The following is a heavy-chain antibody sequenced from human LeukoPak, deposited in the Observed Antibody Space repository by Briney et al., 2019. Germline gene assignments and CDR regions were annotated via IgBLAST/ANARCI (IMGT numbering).Heavy chain of an antibody. CDR3: AGGDFYGSGSARRHWFDP. J-gene: IGHJ5*02. V-gene: IGHV3-7*04. Sequence: AGGSLRLSCSTSGFTFSSYCMNWVRQAPGKGLEWVAFIEQHGNEKYYMDSVKGRFTISRDNAKNSLYPEMNSLRADDTAVYYCAGGDFYGSGSARRHWFDPWGQGTLITVSS. CDR1: GFTFSSYC. CDR2: IEQHGNEK. D-gene: IGHD3-10*01.